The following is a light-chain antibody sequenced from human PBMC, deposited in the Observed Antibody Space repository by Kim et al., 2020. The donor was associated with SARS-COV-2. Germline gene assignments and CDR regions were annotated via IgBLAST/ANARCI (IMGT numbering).Light chain of an antibody. V-gene: IGLV1-51*01. Sequence: QSVLTQPPSVSAAPGQKVTISCSGASSNIGTNYVSWYQQLPKTAPKLLIYDNHQRPSGIPDRFSGSKSGSSAALVITGLQTGDEADYYCGTWDSSLSAWVFGGGTQLTVL. CDR1: SSNIGTNY. CDR2: DNH. CDR3: GTWDSSLSAWV. J-gene: IGLJ3*02.